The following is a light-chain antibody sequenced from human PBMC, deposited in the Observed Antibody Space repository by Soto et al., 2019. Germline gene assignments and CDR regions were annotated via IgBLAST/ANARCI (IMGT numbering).Light chain of an antibody. V-gene: IGKV3-11*01. CDR1: QNISSY. CDR2: DVS. CDR3: QQHNQWPIT. Sequence: IVFTQSPATLSFSPGKRATLSCRASQNISSYLIWYQQKPGQAPRLLIYDVSNRATGIPARFSGSGSGTEFTLTINSLQSEDSAVYYCQQHNQWPITFGQGTRLEI. J-gene: IGKJ5*01.